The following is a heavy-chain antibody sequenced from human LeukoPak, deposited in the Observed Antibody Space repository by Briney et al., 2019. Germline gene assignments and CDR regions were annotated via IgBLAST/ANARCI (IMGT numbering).Heavy chain of an antibody. CDR1: GYTFTGYD. CDR3: ARVGYSYGLGYYMDV. Sequence: GASVKVSCKASGYTFTGYDINWVRQATGQGLEWMGWMNPNSGNTGYAQKFQGRVTITRNTSISTAYMELSSLRSEDTAVYYCARVGYSYGLGYYMDVWGKGTTVTVSS. D-gene: IGHD5-18*01. V-gene: IGHV1-8*03. J-gene: IGHJ6*03. CDR2: MNPNSGNT.